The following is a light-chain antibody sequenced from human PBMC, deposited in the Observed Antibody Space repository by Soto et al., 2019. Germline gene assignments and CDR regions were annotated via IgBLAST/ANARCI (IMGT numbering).Light chain of an antibody. CDR1: QDIRND. V-gene: IGKV1-6*01. CDR2: GAS. Sequence: AIQMTQSPSSLSASVGDSVTITCLARQDIRNDLGWYQHKAGKAPKVLISGASTFRTGVPSRFSGSGSGTDFALTISSLQPEDFATYFCLQHANFPFTFGQGTKLRVK. CDR3: LQHANFPFT. J-gene: IGKJ2*01.